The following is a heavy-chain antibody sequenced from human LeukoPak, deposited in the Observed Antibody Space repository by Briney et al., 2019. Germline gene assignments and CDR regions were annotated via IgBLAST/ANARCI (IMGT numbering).Heavy chain of an antibody. J-gene: IGHJ6*03. CDR3: TNYGVYTGYYFMDV. CDR2: ISSSSSYI. V-gene: IGHV3-21*01. CDR1: GFTFTAYT. Sequence: GGSLRLSCAASGFTFTAYTINWVRQAPGKGLEWVSSISSSSSYIYYADSVKGRFTISRDNAKNSLYLQMNSLRAEDTAVYYCTNYGVYTGYYFMDVWGKGTTVTVSS. D-gene: IGHD4-17*01.